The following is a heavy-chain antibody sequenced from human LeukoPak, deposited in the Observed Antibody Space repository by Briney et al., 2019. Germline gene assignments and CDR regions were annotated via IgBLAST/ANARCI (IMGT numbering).Heavy chain of an antibody. CDR1: GFTFSSYA. V-gene: IGHV3-23*01. J-gene: IGHJ6*02. Sequence: GGSLRLSCAASGFTFSSYAMSWVRQAPGKGLEWVSAISGSGGSTYYADSVKGRFTISRDNSKNTLYLQMNSLRAEDTAVNYCAKDDFWSGYSAYGMDVWGQGTTVTVSS. CDR3: AKDDFWSGYSAYGMDV. CDR2: ISGSGGST. D-gene: IGHD3-3*01.